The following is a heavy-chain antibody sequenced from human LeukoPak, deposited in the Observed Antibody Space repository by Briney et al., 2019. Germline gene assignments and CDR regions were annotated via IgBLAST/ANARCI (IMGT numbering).Heavy chain of an antibody. Sequence: GGSLRLSCAASGFTFSSYSMNWVRQAPGKGLEWVSSISSSSSYIYYADSVKGRFTISRDNAKNSLYLQMNSLRAEDTAVYYCARGYCSGGSCSKFDYWGQGTLVTVSS. J-gene: IGHJ4*02. CDR3: ARGYCSGGSCSKFDY. V-gene: IGHV3-21*01. CDR2: ISSSSSYI. D-gene: IGHD2-15*01. CDR1: GFTFSSYS.